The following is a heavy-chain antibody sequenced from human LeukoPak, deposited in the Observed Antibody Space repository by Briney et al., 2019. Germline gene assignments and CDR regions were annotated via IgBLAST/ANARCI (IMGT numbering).Heavy chain of an antibody. V-gene: IGHV3-23*01. J-gene: IGHJ4*02. D-gene: IGHD3-22*01. CDR2: ISGSGGST. CDR1: GSTFSSYA. CDR3: AKGGYYDSSGYSSD. Sequence: PGGSLRLSCAASGSTFSSYAMSWVRQAPGKGLEWVSAISGSGGSTYYADSVKGRFTISRDNSKNTLYLQMNSLRAEDTAVYYCAKGGYYDSSGYSSDWGQGTLVTVSS.